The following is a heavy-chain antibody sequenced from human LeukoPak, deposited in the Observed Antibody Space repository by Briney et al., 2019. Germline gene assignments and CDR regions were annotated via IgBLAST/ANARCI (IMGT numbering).Heavy chain of an antibody. V-gene: IGHV3-15*01. CDR3: TNMFFIVVVPAAEAGY. J-gene: IGHJ4*02. D-gene: IGHD2-2*01. CDR1: GFTFSNAW. Sequence: GGSLRLSCAASGFTFSNAWMSWVRQAPGKGREWVGRIKSKTDGGTTDYAAPVKGRFTISRDDSKNTLYLQMNSLKTEDTAVYYCTNMFFIVVVPAAEAGYWGQGTLVTVSS. CDR2: IKSKTDGGTT.